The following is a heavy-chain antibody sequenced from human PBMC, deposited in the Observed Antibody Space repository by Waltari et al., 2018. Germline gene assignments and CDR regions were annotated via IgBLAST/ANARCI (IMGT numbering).Heavy chain of an antibody. CDR2: FDPEDGET. CDR1: GYTLTELS. J-gene: IGHJ4*02. D-gene: IGHD3-10*01. CDR3: ATCGYYYGSGSYRSFDY. Sequence: QVQLVQSGAEVKKPGASVKVSCKVSGYTLTELSMHWVRPAPGKGLEWMGGFDPEDGETIYAQKFQCRVTMTEDTSTATAYMELSSLGSEDTAVYYCATCGYYYGSGSYRSFDYWGQGTLVTVSS. V-gene: IGHV1-24*01.